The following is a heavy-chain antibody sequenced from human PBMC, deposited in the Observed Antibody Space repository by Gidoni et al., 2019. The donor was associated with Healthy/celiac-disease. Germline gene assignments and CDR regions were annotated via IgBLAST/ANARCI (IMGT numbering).Heavy chain of an antibody. CDR1: GFPFSNAW. D-gene: IGHD4-17*01. V-gene: IGHV3-15*01. Sequence: EVQLVESGGGLVKPGGSLRLSCAASGFPFSNAWMSWVRQAPGKGLEWFGRIKSKTDGGTTDYAAPVKGRFTISRDDSKNTLYLQMNSLKTEDTAVYYCTTDLTVTTWDYWGQGTLVTVSS. CDR3: TTDLTVTTWDY. CDR2: IKSKTDGGTT. J-gene: IGHJ4*02.